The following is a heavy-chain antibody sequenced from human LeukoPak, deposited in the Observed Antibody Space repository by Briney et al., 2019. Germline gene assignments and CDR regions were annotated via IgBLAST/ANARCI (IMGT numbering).Heavy chain of an antibody. CDR2: IYSDSST. D-gene: IGHD6-19*01. CDR1: GFTVSTNY. J-gene: IGHJ4*02. CDR3: AKRSGYTTGWFFDF. V-gene: IGHV3-53*01. Sequence: PGGSLRLSCAASGFTVSTNYMSWVRQAPGKGLEWVSVIYSDSSTYYADSVKGRFTISRDNSKNTLFLQMNSLRAEGTAVFYCAKRSGYTTGWFFDFWGQGTLVTVSS.